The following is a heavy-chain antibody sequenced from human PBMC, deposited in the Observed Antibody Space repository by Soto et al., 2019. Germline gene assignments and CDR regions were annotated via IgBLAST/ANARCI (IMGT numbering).Heavy chain of an antibody. CDR2: ISGSGGST. CDR1: GFTFSSYA. J-gene: IGHJ4*02. Sequence: EVQLLESGGGLVQPGGSLRLSCAASGFTFSSYAMNWVRQAPGKGLEWVSAISGSGGSTYYADSVKGRFTISRDNSKNTLYLQMNSLRAEDTAVYYCAKTRGDIVVVPAAGFDYWGQGTLVTVSS. V-gene: IGHV3-23*01. CDR3: AKTRGDIVVVPAAGFDY. D-gene: IGHD2-2*01.